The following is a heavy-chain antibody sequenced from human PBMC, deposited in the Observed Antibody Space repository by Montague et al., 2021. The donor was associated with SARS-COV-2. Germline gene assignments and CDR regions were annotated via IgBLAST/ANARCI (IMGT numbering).Heavy chain of an antibody. V-gene: IGHV4-59*01. CDR2: IYYSGST. D-gene: IGHD3-22*01. Sequence: SETLSLTCTVSGGSISNYYWSWIRQPPGGGLEWIGYIYYSGSTDYSPPLKSRVTISLDTSKNQFSLQVTSVTAADTAVYYCARGGGYYNYGLDVWGPGTTVTVSS. CDR3: ARGGGYYNYGLDV. CDR1: GGSISNYY. J-gene: IGHJ6*02.